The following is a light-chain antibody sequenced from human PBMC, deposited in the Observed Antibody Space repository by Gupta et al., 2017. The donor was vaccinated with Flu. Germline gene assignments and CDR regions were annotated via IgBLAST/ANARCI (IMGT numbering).Light chain of an antibody. V-gene: IGKV3-15*01. Sequence: ETVMTQSPDTLSVSPGERATLSCRASQNIGTNLAWYQQKPGQAPRPLISDASTRATGIPARFSGSGSGTEFTLTISSLQSEDFAIYYCQQYNNWPPDTFGQGTKLEIK. J-gene: IGKJ2*01. CDR2: DAS. CDR1: QNIGTN. CDR3: QQYNNWPPDT.